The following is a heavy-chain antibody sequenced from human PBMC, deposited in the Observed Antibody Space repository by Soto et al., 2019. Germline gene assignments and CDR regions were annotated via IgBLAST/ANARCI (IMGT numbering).Heavy chain of an antibody. CDR1: GGSISSNFYY. J-gene: IGHJ4*02. CDR3: ARRYSSGFDY. V-gene: IGHV4-61*01. Sequence: SETLSLTCTVSGGSISSNFYYWSWIRQPPGKGLEWIGYIYYSGSTNYNPSLKSRVTISVDTSKNQFSLKLSSVTAADTAVYYCARRYSSGFDYWGQGTLVTVSS. CDR2: IYYSGST. D-gene: IGHD6-19*01.